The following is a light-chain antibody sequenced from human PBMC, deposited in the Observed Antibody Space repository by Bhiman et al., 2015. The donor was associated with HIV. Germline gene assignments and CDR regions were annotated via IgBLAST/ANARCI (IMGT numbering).Light chain of an antibody. Sequence: QSVLTQPPSVSAAPGQKVTISCSGSSSNIGNNYVSWYQQLPGTAPKLLIYDNNKRPSGISDRFSGSKSGTSATLGITGLQTGDEADYYCGSWDNSLSAVVFGGGTRLTVL. CDR3: GSWDNSLSAVV. V-gene: IGLV1-51*01. J-gene: IGLJ2*01. CDR2: DNN. CDR1: SSNIGNNY.